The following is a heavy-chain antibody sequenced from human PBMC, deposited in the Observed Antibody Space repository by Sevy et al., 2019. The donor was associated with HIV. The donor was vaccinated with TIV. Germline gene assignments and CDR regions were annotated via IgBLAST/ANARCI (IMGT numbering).Heavy chain of an antibody. V-gene: IGHV3-30*02. CDR3: AKNTAAVGVGGFDY. D-gene: IGHD6-13*01. CDR1: GLSFSDYG. J-gene: IGHJ4*02. CDR2: IWYDGSDR. Sequence: GGSLRLSCTASGLSFSDYGMHWVRQAPGKGLEWVAFIWYDGSDRYYADSVKGRFTICRDKSKNILYLQMSSLRLEGTAVYYCAKNTAAVGVGGFDYWGQGTLVTVSS.